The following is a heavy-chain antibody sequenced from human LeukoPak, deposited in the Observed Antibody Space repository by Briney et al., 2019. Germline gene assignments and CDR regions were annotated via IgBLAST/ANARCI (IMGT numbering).Heavy chain of an antibody. Sequence: ASVTVSYKASGGTFSIYAISWVRQAPGQGLEWLGGIIPIFGTANYAQKFQGRVTITADESTSTAYMELSSLRSEDTAVYYCARPTDIVVVPAAAADLYYYYGMDVWGQGTTVTVSS. V-gene: IGHV1-69*13. CDR1: GGTFSIYA. J-gene: IGHJ6*02. D-gene: IGHD2-2*01. CDR3: ARPTDIVVVPAAAADLYYYYGMDV. CDR2: IIPIFGTA.